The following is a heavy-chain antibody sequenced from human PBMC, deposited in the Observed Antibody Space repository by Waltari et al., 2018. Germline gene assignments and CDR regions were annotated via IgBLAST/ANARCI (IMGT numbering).Heavy chain of an antibody. Sequence: QVQLVQSGAEVKKPGSSVKVSCKASGGTFSSYAISWVRQAPGQGLEWMGRIIPIFGTANYAQKFQGRVTITADKSTSTAYMELSSLRSEDTAVYYCASEVFFGNGVYDSSGYEDYWGQGTLVTVSS. CDR2: IIPIFGTA. J-gene: IGHJ4*02. CDR3: ASEVFFGNGVYDSSGYEDY. V-gene: IGHV1-69*13. D-gene: IGHD3-22*01. CDR1: GGTFSSYA.